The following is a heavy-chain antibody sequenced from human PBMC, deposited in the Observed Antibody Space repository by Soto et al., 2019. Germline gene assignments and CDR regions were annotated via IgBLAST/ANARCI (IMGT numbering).Heavy chain of an antibody. Sequence: ASVKVSCKASGYTFTSYAMHWVRQAPGQRLEWMGWINAGNGNTKYSQKFQGRVTITRDTSASTAYMELSSLRSEDTAVYYCARSPRAVVPAARYGMDVWGQGTTVTVSS. CDR1: GYTFTSYA. D-gene: IGHD2-2*01. CDR3: ARSPRAVVPAARYGMDV. CDR2: INAGNGNT. V-gene: IGHV1-3*01. J-gene: IGHJ6*02.